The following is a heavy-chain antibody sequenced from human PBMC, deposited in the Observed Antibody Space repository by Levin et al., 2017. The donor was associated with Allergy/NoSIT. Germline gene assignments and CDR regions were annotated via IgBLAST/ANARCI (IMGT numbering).Heavy chain of an antibody. CDR2: IYPGDSDT. J-gene: IGHJ6*02. Sequence: GESLKISCKGSGYSFTSYWIGWVRQMPGKGLEWMGIIYPGDSDTRYSPSFQGQVTISADKSISTAYLQWSSLKASDTAMYYCASPRTPENYYYGMDVWGQGTTVTVSS. CDR1: GYSFTSYW. D-gene: IGHD1-14*01. V-gene: IGHV5-51*01. CDR3: ASPRTPENYYYGMDV.